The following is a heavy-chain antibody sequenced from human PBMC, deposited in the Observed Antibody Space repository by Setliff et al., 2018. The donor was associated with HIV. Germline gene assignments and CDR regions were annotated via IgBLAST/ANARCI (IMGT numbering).Heavy chain of an antibody. D-gene: IGHD2-21*02. Sequence: SETLSLTCTVYGGFIKNSNYYWGWIRQPPGKGLEWIGNIHYSGSTYYNPSLKSRVTISVDTSKNQFSLKLSSVTAADRAVYYCAREGDGIDYWGQGILVTVSS. CDR1: GGFIKNSNYY. V-gene: IGHV4-39*02. J-gene: IGHJ4*02. CDR2: IHYSGST. CDR3: AREGDGIDY.